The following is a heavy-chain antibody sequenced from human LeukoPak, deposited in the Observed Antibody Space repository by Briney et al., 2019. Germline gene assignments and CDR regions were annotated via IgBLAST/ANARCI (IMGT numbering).Heavy chain of an antibody. J-gene: IGHJ4*02. D-gene: IGHD1-26*01. CDR2: INSDGSST. Sequence: GGSLRLSCAAAGFTLSSYWMHWVRQVPGKGLVWVSCINSDGSSTSYADSVKGRFTISRDSAKNTLYLQMNSLRAEDTALYYCARRGSYQDYWGQGTLVTVSS. CDR1: GFTLSSYW. V-gene: IGHV3-74*01. CDR3: ARRGSYQDY.